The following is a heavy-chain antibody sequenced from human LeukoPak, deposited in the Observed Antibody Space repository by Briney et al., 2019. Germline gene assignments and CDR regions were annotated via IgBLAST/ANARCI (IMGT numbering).Heavy chain of an antibody. Sequence: GEALQISFKGSGYSFTSYWIGWGRPMPGKGLGWMGIIYPGDSDTRYSPSFQGQVTISADKSISTAYLQWSSLKASDTAMYYCARTTIWYYYYGMDVWGKGTTVTVSS. CDR1: GYSFTSYW. D-gene: IGHD5-24*01. J-gene: IGHJ6*04. CDR3: ARTTIWYYYYGMDV. V-gene: IGHV5-51*01. CDR2: IYPGDSDT.